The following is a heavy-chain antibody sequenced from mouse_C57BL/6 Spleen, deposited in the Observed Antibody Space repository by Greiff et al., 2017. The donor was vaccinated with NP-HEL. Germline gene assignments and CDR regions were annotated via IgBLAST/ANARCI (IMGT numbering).Heavy chain of an antibody. Sequence: EVQLVESGPGLVKPSQSLSLTCSVTGYSITSGYYWNWIRQFPGNNLEWMGYISYDGSNNYNPSLKNRISITRDTSKNQFFLKLNSVTTEDTATYYCARDRDYGYFDYWGQGTTLTVSS. CDR3: ARDRDYGYFDY. V-gene: IGHV3-6*01. CDR1: GYSITSGYY. J-gene: IGHJ2*01. D-gene: IGHD2-4*01. CDR2: ISYDGSN.